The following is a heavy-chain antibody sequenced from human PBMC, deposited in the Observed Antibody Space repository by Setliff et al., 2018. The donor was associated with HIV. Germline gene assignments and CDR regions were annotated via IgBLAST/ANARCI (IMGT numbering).Heavy chain of an antibody. D-gene: IGHD4-17*01. CDR3: ARHSPVTTEDYMDV. Sequence: PSETLSLTCTLSGDSVTTPYYWGWIRQPPGKGLEWVGSIYHSGTTYFTPSLKSRVTLSVDTSKNQFFLRLTSVSAADTGLYFCARHSPVTTEDYMDVWGKGNTVTVSS. CDR2: IYHSGTT. CDR1: GDSVTTPYY. J-gene: IGHJ6*03. V-gene: IGHV4-38-2*02.